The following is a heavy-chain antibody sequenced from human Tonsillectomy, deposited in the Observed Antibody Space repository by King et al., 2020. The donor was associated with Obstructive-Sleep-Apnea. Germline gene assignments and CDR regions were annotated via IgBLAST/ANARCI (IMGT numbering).Heavy chain of an antibody. J-gene: IGHJ4*02. CDR3: ARGKDGGSTTFDY. Sequence: VQLQESGPGLVKPSETLSLTCTVSVGSISSYYWSWIRQPPGKGLEWIGYIYYSGSTNYNPSLKSRVTISVDTSKNQFSLKLSSVTAADTAVYYCARGKDGGSTTFDYWGQGTLVTVSS. V-gene: IGHV4-59*01. D-gene: IGHD1-26*01. CDR1: VGSISSYY. CDR2: IYYSGST.